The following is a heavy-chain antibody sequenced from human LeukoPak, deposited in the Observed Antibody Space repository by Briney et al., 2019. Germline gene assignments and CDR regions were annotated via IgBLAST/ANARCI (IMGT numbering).Heavy chain of an antibody. CDR1: GGSISNTNW. CDR2: VSLAGQT. J-gene: IGHJ4*02. Sequence: SGTLSLTCDVSGGSISNTNWWSWVRQPPGQGLEWIGEVSLAGQTNYNPSLNGRVTMSLDESSNQLSLKLTSVTAADTAIYYCSGESGAFGPFGYWGQGTLVIVPS. V-gene: IGHV4-4*02. D-gene: IGHD1-26*01. CDR3: SGESGAFGPFGY.